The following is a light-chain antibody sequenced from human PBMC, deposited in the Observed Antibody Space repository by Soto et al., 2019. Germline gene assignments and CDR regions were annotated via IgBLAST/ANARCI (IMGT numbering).Light chain of an antibody. Sequence: SYELTQPPSVSVAPGQTASITCGGDNLGTKSVHWYQQNPGQAPVLVVYDDTERPAGIPDRFSGSNSGNTATLTITRVEAGHEADYYCQVWDSDGDVLVFGGGTKLTVL. J-gene: IGLJ2*01. CDR3: QVWDSDGDVLV. V-gene: IGLV3-21*02. CDR2: DDT. CDR1: NLGTKS.